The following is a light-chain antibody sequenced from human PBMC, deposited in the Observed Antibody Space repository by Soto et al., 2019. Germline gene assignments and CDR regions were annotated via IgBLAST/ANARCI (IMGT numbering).Light chain of an antibody. CDR3: QSYDSSLSGWV. Sequence: QSVLTQPPSLSGAPGQSVTISCTGSSSKIGAGYDVHWYQQLPGTAPKLLIYGNSNRPSGVPDRFSGSKTGTSASLAITGLQAEDEADYYCQSYDSSLSGWVFGGGTKLTVL. CDR2: GNS. J-gene: IGLJ3*02. CDR1: SSKIGAGYD. V-gene: IGLV1-40*01.